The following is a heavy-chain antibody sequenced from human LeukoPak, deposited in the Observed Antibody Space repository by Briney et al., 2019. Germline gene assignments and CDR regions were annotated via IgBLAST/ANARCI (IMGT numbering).Heavy chain of an antibody. CDR3: ARGDYGDYVPDWYFDL. CDR2: IYYSGST. D-gene: IGHD4-17*01. CDR1: GGSISSSSYY. Sequence: SETLSLTCTVSGGSISSSSYYWGWIRQPPGKGLEWIGSIYYSGSTYYNPSLKSRVTISVDTSKNQFSLKLSSVTAADTAVYYCARGDYGDYVPDWYFDLWGRGTLVTVSS. J-gene: IGHJ2*01. V-gene: IGHV4-39*07.